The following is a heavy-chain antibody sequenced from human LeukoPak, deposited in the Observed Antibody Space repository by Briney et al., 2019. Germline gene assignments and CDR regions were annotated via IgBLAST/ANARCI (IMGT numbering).Heavy chain of an antibody. CDR3: ARLDYGDYTLDY. J-gene: IGHJ4*02. Sequence: SETLSLTCTVSGGSISSYYWSWIRQPPGKGLEWIGYIYYSGSTNYNPSLKSRVTISVDTSKNQFSLKLSSVTAADTAVYYCARLDYGDYTLDYWGQGTLVTVFS. CDR1: GGSISSYY. D-gene: IGHD4-17*01. CDR2: IYYSGST. V-gene: IGHV4-59*08.